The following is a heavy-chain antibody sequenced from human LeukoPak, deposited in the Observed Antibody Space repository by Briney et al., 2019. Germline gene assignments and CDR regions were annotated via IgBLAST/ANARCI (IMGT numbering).Heavy chain of an antibody. D-gene: IGHD3-10*01. CDR1: GFTFDDYT. Sequence: GGSLRLSCAASGFTFDDYTMHWVRQAPGKGLEWVSLISWDGGSTYYADSVKGRFTISRDNSKNSLYLQMNSLRTEDTALYYCAKDSSGSGSYYRGPYYYYGMDVWGQGTTVTVSS. CDR2: ISWDGGST. CDR3: AKDSSGSGSYYRGPYYYYGMDV. V-gene: IGHV3-43*01. J-gene: IGHJ6*02.